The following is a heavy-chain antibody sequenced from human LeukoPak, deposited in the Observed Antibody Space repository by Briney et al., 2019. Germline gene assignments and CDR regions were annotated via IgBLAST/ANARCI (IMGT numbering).Heavy chain of an antibody. D-gene: IGHD3-22*01. V-gene: IGHV3-23*01. J-gene: IGHJ4*02. CDR3: AKATYYDSSGYYYALDY. CDR2: ISGSGGST. CDR1: GFTFSSYA. Sequence: GGSLRLSCAACGFTFSSYAMSWVRQAPGKGLEWVSAISGSGGSTYYADSVKGLFTISRDNSKNTLYLQMNSLSAEDTAVYYCAKATYYDSSGYYYALDYWGQGTLVTVSS.